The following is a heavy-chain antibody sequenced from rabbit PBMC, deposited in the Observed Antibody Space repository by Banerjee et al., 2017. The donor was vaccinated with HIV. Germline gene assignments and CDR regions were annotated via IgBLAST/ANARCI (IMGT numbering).Heavy chain of an antibody. CDR2: INTSSGST. Sequence: GGDLVKPGASLTLTCTASRFSLSIYEMCWVRQAPGKGLEWIACINTSSGSTVYATWAKGRFTISRTSSTTVALQMTSLTAADTATYFCARDLAGVIGWNFDLWGPGTLVTVS. J-gene: IGHJ4*01. CDR3: ARDLAGVIGWNFDL. V-gene: IGHV1S40*01. CDR1: RFSLSIYE. D-gene: IGHD4-1*01.